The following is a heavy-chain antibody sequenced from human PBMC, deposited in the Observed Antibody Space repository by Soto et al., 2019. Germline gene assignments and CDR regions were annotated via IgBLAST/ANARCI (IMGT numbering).Heavy chain of an antibody. CDR1: GFTISNYA. J-gene: IGHJ4*02. Sequence: EVQLVESGGGLVQPGGSLRLSCVASGFTISNYAMHWVRQAPGKGLEYVSGISPDGGSTYYANSVRGRFTISTDNSKSTLYLQMGSLRAEDLAVYYCARGLTWAHFDYWGQGTLVTVSS. V-gene: IGHV3-64*01. CDR3: ARGLTWAHFDY. CDR2: ISPDGGST. D-gene: IGHD1-26*01.